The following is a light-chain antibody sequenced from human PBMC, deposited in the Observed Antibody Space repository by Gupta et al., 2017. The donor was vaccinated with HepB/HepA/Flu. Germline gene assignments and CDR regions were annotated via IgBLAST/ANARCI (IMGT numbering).Light chain of an antibody. V-gene: IGKV1-9*01. J-gene: IGKJ5*01. CDR1: QDINSY. CDR2: TAS. CDR3: QQFNSYPIT. Sequence: DIQLTHSPSFLSASVGDRVTITCRSSQDINSYLIWYQQKPGKAPNLLIYTASTLQGGVPSRFSGSGSGTEFPITISSLQPEDFATYYCQQFNSYPITFGQGTRLDIK.